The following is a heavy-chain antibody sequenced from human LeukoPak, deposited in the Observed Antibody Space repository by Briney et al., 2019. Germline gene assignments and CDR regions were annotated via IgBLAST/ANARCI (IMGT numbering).Heavy chain of an antibody. J-gene: IGHJ4*02. V-gene: IGHV3-7*01. CDR2: IKQDGSEK. Sequence: GGSLRLSCAASGFTFSSYWMSWVRQAPGKGLEWVANIKQDGSEKYYVDSVKGRFTISRDNAKNSLYLQMNSLRAEDTAVYYCARDASGSYGLDYYFDYWGQGTLVTVSS. CDR3: ARDASGSYGLDYYFDY. CDR1: GFTFSSYW. D-gene: IGHD1-26*01.